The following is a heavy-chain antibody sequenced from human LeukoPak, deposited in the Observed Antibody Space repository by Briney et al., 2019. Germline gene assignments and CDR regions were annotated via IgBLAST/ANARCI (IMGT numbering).Heavy chain of an antibody. V-gene: IGHV3-15*01. Sequence: GGSLRLSCAASGFTFSNAWMSWVRQAPGKGLEWVGRIKSKTDGGTTDYAAPVKGRFTISRDDSKNTLYLQMNSLRAEDTAVYYCGPTLGYNYYMDVWGKGTTVTVSS. J-gene: IGHJ6*03. CDR2: IKSKTDGGTT. CDR1: GFTFSNAW. CDR3: GPTLGYNYYMDV. D-gene: IGHD3-10*01.